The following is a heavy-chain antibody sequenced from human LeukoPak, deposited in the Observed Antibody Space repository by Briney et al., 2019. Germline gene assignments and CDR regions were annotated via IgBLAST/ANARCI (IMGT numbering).Heavy chain of an antibody. CDR1: GFTFSNYA. J-gene: IGHJ4*02. V-gene: IGHV3-23*01. CDR3: ATTLYGYSLGEFDY. D-gene: IGHD5-18*01. CDR2: ITYSSGDT. Sequence: PGGSLRLSCAASGFTFSNYAVSWVRQAPGKGLEWVSTITYSSGDTYFADSVRGRFTISRDNSKNTVYLHMNSLRAEDTAVYYCATTLYGYSLGEFDYWGQGTLVTVSS.